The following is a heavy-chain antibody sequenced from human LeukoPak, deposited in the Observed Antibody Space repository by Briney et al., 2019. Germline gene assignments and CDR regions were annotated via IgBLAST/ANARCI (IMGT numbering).Heavy chain of an antibody. V-gene: IGHV3-53*05. J-gene: IGHJ4*02. CDR2: IYSGGST. Sequence: GGSLRLSCAASGFTVSSNYMSWVRQAPGKGLEWVSVIYSGGSTYYADSVKGRFTISRDNSKNSLYLQMNSLRAEDTALYYCAKGSHVDTAMVPFDYWGQGTLVTVSS. D-gene: IGHD5-18*01. CDR3: AKGSHVDTAMVPFDY. CDR1: GFTVSSNY.